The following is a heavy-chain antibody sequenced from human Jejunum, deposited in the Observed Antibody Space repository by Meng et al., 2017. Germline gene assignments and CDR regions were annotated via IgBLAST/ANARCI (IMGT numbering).Heavy chain of an antibody. CDR1: GFIFSSFE. CDR3: AREAGDLRAFDI. J-gene: IGHJ3*02. Sequence: GESLKISCEVSGFIFSSFEMNWVRQAPGKGLEWVSYISNGGGRTIYYADSVKGRFTISRDNAKNSLYLQMSNLRAEDTAIYYCAREAGDLRAFDIWGQGTMVTVSS. CDR2: ISNGGGRTI. D-gene: IGHD7-27*01. V-gene: IGHV3-48*03.